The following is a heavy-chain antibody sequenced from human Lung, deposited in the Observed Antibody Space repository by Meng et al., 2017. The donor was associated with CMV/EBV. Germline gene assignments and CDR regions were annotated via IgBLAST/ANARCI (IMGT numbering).Heavy chain of an antibody. CDR2: VVYSGTT. J-gene: IGHJ4*02. D-gene: IGHD1-14*01. V-gene: IGHV4-39*01. Sequence: HLHVQGSGPGLVKPAKPLSLTSTVSGGSISSSSYYWAWIRQPPGEGLEWIGSVVYSGTTYYTSSLKSRVSISVDTSKNQFSLKLSSVTAADTAVYYCARHHHSPTFDYWGQGTLVTVSS. CDR3: ARHHHSPTFDY. CDR1: GGSISSSSYY.